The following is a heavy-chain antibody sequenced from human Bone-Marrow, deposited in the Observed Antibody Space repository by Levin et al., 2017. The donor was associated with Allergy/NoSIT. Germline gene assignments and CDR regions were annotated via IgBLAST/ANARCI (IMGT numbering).Heavy chain of an antibody. J-gene: IGHJ4*02. D-gene: IGHD3-9*01. CDR1: GGSFSDDF. Sequence: SETLSLTCAVYGGSFSDDFWSWIRQPPGKGLEWIGETTRSGSTNYNSSLRNRVTISVDTSKTEFSLRLSSVTAADTAIYYCARGPYYDVATGYYPFDSWGQGILVTVSS. CDR2: TTRSGST. V-gene: IGHV4-34*01. CDR3: ARGPYYDVATGYYPFDS.